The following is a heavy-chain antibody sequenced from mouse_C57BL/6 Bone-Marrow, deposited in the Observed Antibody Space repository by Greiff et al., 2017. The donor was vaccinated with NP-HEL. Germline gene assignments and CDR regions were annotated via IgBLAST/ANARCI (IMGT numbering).Heavy chain of an antibody. CDR3: ARKVDYYGSSHWYVDV. CDR2: IYPGDGDT. J-gene: IGHJ1*03. CDR1: GYAFSSYW. V-gene: IGHV1-80*01. D-gene: IGHD1-1*01. Sequence: QVQLQQSGAELVKPGASVKISCKASGYAFSSYWMNWVKQRPGKGLEWIGQIYPGDGDTNYNGKFKGKATLTADKSSSTAYMQLSSLTSEDSAVFFCARKVDYYGSSHWYVDVWGTGTTVTVSS.